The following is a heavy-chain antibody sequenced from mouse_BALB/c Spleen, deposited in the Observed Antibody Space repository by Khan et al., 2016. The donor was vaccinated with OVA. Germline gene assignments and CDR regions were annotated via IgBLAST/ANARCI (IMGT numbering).Heavy chain of an antibody. CDR1: GYIFTSYL. CDR3: TRGGYSSFAY. J-gene: IGHJ3*01. V-gene: IGHV1-5*01. CDR2: IYPGNNDT. D-gene: IGHD2-12*01. Sequence: EVQLQESGTVLARPGASVKMSCKASGYIFTSYLIHWVKQRPGQGLEWIGDIYPGNNDTTYNQKFKDKAKLTATTSASPAYMELSSLTNDDSAVYYCTRGGYSSFAYWGQGTLVTVSA.